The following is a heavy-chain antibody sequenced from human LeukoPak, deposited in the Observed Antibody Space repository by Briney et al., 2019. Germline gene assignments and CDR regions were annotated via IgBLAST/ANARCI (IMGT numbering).Heavy chain of an antibody. CDR2: ISSNGGST. D-gene: IGHD6-13*01. CDR1: GFTFSSYA. J-gene: IGHJ4*02. CDR3: ARSYSSNPFDY. V-gene: IGHV3-64*01. Sequence: GGSLRLSCAASGFTFSSYAMHWVRQAPGKGLEYVSAISSNGGSTYYANSVKGRFTISRDNSKNTLYLQMGSLRAEDMAVYYCARSYSSNPFDYWGQGTLVTVSS.